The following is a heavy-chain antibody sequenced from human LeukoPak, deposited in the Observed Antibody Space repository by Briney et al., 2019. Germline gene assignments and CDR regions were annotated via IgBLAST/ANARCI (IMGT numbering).Heavy chain of an antibody. CDR2: IIPIFGTA. Sequence: GASVKVSCKASGYTFTGYYMHWVRQAPGQGLEWMGGIIPIFGTANYAQKFQGRVTITADESTSTAYMELSSLRSEDTAVYYCARDHGGGLWFGEVWGKGTTVTVSS. J-gene: IGHJ6*04. V-gene: IGHV1-69*13. CDR3: ARDHGGGLWFGEV. D-gene: IGHD3-10*01. CDR1: GYTFTGYY.